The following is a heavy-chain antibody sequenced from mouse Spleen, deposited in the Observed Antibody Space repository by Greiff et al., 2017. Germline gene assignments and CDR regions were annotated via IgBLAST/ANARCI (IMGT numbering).Heavy chain of an antibody. CDR3: ARNSKRTGFAY. CDR2: IWSGGST. V-gene: IGHV2-2*02. Sequence: VMLVESGPGLVQPSQSLSITCTVSGFSLTSYGVHWVRQSPGKGLEWLGVIWSGGSTDYNAAFISRLSISKDNSKSQVFFKMNSLQANDTAIYYCARNSKRTGFAYWGQGTLVTVSA. CDR1: GFSLTSYG. J-gene: IGHJ3*01.